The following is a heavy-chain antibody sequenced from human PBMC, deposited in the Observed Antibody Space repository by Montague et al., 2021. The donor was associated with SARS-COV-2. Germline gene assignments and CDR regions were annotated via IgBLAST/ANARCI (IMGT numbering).Heavy chain of an antibody. D-gene: IGHD3-22*01. Sequence: SETLSLTCTVSGASINSNRHFWGWIRQAPGKGLEWIGSIFSSGSTXYKPSLKTRVSISVDTSGNRLSLKLTSVTATDTAMYFCARAESDDSSGFLSDPFDVWGQGTMVTVSS. CDR1: GASINSNRHF. CDR3: ARAESDDSSGFLSDPFDV. V-gene: IGHV4-39*02. CDR2: IFSSGST. J-gene: IGHJ3*01.